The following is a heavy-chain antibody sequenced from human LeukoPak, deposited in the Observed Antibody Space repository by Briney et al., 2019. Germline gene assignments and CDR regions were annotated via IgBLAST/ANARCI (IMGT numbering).Heavy chain of an antibody. CDR3: ATDFGSGSYYRAALDF. D-gene: IGHD3-10*01. CDR2: INPNSGGT. J-gene: IGHJ4*02. Sequence: ASVKVSCKASGYTFTGYYMHWVRQAPGQGLEWMGWINPNSGGTNYAQKFQGRVTMTRDTSISTAYMELSRLRSDDTAVYYCATDFGSGSYYRAALDFWGQGALVTVSS. CDR1: GYTFTGYY. V-gene: IGHV1-2*02.